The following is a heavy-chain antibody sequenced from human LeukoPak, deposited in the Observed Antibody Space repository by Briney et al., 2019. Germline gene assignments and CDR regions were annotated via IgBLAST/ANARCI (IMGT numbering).Heavy chain of an antibody. CDR3: AKDRPEQQLVWGFDY. D-gene: IGHD6-13*01. CDR2: VRYDATKK. Sequence: GGSLRLSRAASGFTFSSYGMHWVRQAPGKGLEWVALVRYDATKKYYADSVKGRFTVSRDKPKNTLFLQMNSLRTEDTAVYYCAKDRPEQQLVWGFDYWGQGTLVTVSS. CDR1: GFTFSSYG. J-gene: IGHJ4*02. V-gene: IGHV3-30*02.